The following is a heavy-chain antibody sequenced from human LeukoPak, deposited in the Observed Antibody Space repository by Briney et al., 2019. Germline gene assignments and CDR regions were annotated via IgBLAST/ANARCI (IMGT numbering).Heavy chain of an antibody. J-gene: IGHJ4*02. CDR3: ARDQTGWLQF. D-gene: IGHD5-24*01. V-gene: IGHV1-18*01. Sequence: ASVKVSCKASGYTFTDYALTWVRQAPGQGLEWMGWISPDNGNTNYAQKFQGRVSMTTDTSTDTAYMELRSLNSDDTAVYYCARDQTGWLQFWGQGTLVTVSS. CDR1: GYTFTDYA. CDR2: ISPDNGNT.